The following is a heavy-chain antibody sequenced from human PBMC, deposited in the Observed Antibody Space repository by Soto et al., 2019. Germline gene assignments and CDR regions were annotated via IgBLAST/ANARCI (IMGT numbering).Heavy chain of an antibody. CDR1: GFTFSDYY. CDR2: IRNKAKSYTT. V-gene: IGHV3-72*01. J-gene: IGHJ4*02. D-gene: IGHD1-7*01. Sequence: EVQLVESGGGLVQPGGSLRLSCAASGFTFSDYYMNWVRQAPGKGLEWVGRIRNKAKSYTTEYCASVKGRFTISRDDSKNSLYLQMNSLKTEETAVYHCARDAQGTPDSWGKGTLVTFSS. CDR3: ARDAQGTPDS.